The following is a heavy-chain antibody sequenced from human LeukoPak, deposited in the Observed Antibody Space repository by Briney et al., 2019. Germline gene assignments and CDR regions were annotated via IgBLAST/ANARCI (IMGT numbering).Heavy chain of an antibody. Sequence: WASVKVSCKASGYTFTGYYMHWVRQAPGQGLEWVGWINPNSGGTNYAQKFQGRVTMTRDTSISTAYMELSRLRSDDTAVYYCARVGVAAIFSAFDIWGQGTMVTVSS. D-gene: IGHD2-15*01. J-gene: IGHJ3*02. CDR1: GYTFTGYY. CDR3: ARVGVAAIFSAFDI. CDR2: INPNSGGT. V-gene: IGHV1-2*02.